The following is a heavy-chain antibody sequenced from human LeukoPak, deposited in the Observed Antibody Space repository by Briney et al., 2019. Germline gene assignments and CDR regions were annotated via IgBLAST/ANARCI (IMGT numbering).Heavy chain of an antibody. CDR2: INPNSGGT. Sequence: GASVKVSCKTSGYTFTGYYMHWVRQAPGQGLDWMGWINPNSGGTNYAQKYQGRVTMTRDTSISTAYMELSRLRSDDTAVYYCARVRTHGSGIYDAFDIWGQGTMVTVSS. D-gene: IGHD3-10*01. V-gene: IGHV1-2*02. J-gene: IGHJ3*02. CDR3: ARVRTHGSGIYDAFDI. CDR1: GYTFTGYY.